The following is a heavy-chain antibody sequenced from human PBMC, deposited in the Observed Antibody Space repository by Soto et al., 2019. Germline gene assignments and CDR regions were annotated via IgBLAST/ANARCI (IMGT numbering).Heavy chain of an antibody. Sequence: PGRSLRLSCAASGFTFSSYEMNWVRQAPGKGLEWVSYISSSGSTIYYADSVKGRFTISRDNAKNSLYLQMNSLRAEDTAVYYCATTILLGSHFDSNAVDIGGEGTMVT. D-gene: IGHD3-10*01. V-gene: IGHV3-48*03. CDR3: ATTILLGSHFDSNAVDI. CDR1: GFTFSSYE. J-gene: IGHJ3*02. CDR2: ISSSGSTI.